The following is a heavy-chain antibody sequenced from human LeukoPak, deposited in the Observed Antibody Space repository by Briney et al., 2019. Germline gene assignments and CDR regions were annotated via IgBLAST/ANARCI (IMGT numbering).Heavy chain of an antibody. CDR2: IVPIFGTA. CDR1: GGTFSSYA. CDR3: ALAVAGTTDWFDP. V-gene: IGHV1-69*05. Sequence: ASVKVSCKASGGTFSSYAISWVRQAPGQGLEWMGRIVPIFGTANYAQKFQGRVTITTDGSTSTAYMELSSLRSEDTAVYYCALAVAGTTDWFDPWGQGTLVTVSS. J-gene: IGHJ5*02. D-gene: IGHD6-19*01.